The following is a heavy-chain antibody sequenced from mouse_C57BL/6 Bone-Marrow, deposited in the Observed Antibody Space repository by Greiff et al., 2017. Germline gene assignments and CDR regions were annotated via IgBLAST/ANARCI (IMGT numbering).Heavy chain of an antibody. CDR1: GYSITSGYY. V-gene: IGHV3-6*01. Sequence: EVQLQQSGPGLVKPSQSLSLTCSVTGYSITSGYYWNWIRQFPGNKLEWMGYISYDGSNNYNPSLKNRISITRDTSKNQFFLKLNSVTTEDTATYYCARAITTVVDSWFAYWGQGTLVTVSA. CDR2: ISYDGSN. J-gene: IGHJ3*01. CDR3: ARAITTVVDSWFAY. D-gene: IGHD1-1*01.